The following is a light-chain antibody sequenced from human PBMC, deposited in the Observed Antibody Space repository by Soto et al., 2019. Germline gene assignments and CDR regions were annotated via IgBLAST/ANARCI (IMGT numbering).Light chain of an antibody. CDR1: RTDVDGHDY. Sequence: QSALTQPASVSGSPGQSITISCTGARTDVDGHDYVSWYQQHPGQAPKLIIFDVHNRPSGVSSRFSGSKSGDTASLTISGLRAEDDGDYYCSSCTASTPFYVFGTGTKLTVL. J-gene: IGLJ1*01. V-gene: IGLV2-14*03. CDR3: SSCTASTPFYV. CDR2: DVH.